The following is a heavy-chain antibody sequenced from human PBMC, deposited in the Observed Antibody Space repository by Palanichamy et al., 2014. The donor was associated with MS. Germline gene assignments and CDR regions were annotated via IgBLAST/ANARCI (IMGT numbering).Heavy chain of an antibody. J-gene: IGHJ6*02. V-gene: IGHV1-69*06. CDR2: IIPIFGTP. CDR1: GGTFINYG. CDR3: ARGSTSYYDTSAYYLYYYYAMDV. Sequence: QVQLVQSGAEVKKPGSSVKVSCKPSGGTFINYGTSWVRQAPGQGLEWMGGIIPIFGTPNYAQNSQGRVTITADKSTSTVYMELSSLRSEDTAVYYCARGSTSYYDTSAYYLYYYYAMDVWGQGTTVTVSS. D-gene: IGHD3-22*01.